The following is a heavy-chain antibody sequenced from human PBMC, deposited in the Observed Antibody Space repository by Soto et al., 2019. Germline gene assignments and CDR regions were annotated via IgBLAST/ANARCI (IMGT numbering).Heavy chain of an antibody. CDR3: ARDLVTYYDIRSDY. Sequence: SETLSLTCAVYGGSFSGYYWSWIRQPPGKGLEWIGEINHSGSTNYNPSLKSRVTISVDTSKNQFSLKLSSVTAADTAVYYCARDLVTYYDIRSDYWGQGTLVTVSS. CDR1: GGSFSGYY. CDR2: INHSGST. D-gene: IGHD3-9*01. J-gene: IGHJ4*02. V-gene: IGHV4-34*01.